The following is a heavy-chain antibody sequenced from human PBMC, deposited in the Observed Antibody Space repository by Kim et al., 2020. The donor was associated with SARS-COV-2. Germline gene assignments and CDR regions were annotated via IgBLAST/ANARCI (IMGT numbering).Heavy chain of an antibody. Sequence: SRVTISVDTSKNQFSLKLRSVTAADTAVYYCARSYYDFWSGYWKRLEFDYWGQGTLVTVSS. V-gene: IGHV4-59*01. D-gene: IGHD3-3*01. J-gene: IGHJ4*02. CDR3: ARSYYDFWSGYWKRLEFDY.